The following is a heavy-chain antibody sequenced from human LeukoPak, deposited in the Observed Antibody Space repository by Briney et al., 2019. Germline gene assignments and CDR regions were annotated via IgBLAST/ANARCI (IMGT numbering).Heavy chain of an antibody. Sequence: AGGSLRLSCVATGFTFKSASMSWVRQAPGKGLEWVAFIGHFAGDIFYADSVKGRFNISRDDAKDSVYLQMNSLGVDDTAVYFCARDPYAGSMFDYWGHGTLVTVSS. J-gene: IGHJ4*01. V-gene: IGHV3-21*01. CDR3: ARDPYAGSMFDY. CDR1: GFTFKSAS. CDR2: IGHFAGDI. D-gene: IGHD1-1*01.